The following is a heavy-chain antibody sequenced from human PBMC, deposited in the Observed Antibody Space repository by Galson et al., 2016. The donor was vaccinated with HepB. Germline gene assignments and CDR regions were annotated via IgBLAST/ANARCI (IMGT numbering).Heavy chain of an antibody. CDR1: GDTLTELS. CDR2: FDPESGET. CDR3: ATDRLGWSGYYNY. J-gene: IGHJ4*02. V-gene: IGHV1-24*01. Sequence: SVKVSCKVSGDTLTELSMHWGRQAPGKGLEWMGGFDPESGETLYAQRFQGRVTVTEDTSTDTAYMELNSLRSEDTAVYYCATDRLGWSGYYNYWGQGTLVTVSS. D-gene: IGHD3-3*01.